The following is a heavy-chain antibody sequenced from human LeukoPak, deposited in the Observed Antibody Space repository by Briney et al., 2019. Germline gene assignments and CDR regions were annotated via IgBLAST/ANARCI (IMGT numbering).Heavy chain of an antibody. CDR2: IYYSGNT. D-gene: IGHD3-10*01. J-gene: IGHJ4*02. V-gene: IGHV4-59*12. Sequence: SETLSLTCTVSGGSISDYYWTWIRQPPGKGLEWIGHIYYSGNTIYNPSLKSRVTISVDTSKNQFSLKLSSVTAADTAVYYCAVYYYGSGSYLDYWGQGTLVTVSS. CDR1: GGSISDYY. CDR3: AVYYYGSGSYLDY.